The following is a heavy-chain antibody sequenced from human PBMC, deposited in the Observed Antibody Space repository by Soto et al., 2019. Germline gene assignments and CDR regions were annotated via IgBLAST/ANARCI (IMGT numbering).Heavy chain of an antibody. CDR3: AREDAKGRGLSFDY. Sequence: QVQLVQSGAEVKKPGSSVKVSCKASGGTFSSYAISWVRQAPGQGLEWMGGIIPIFGTANYAQKFQGRVTIPADKSTSTAYMELSSLTSEDTAVYYCAREDAKGRGLSFDYWGQGTLVTVSS. CDR1: GGTFSSYA. J-gene: IGHJ4*02. V-gene: IGHV1-69*06. D-gene: IGHD3-10*01. CDR2: IIPIFGTA.